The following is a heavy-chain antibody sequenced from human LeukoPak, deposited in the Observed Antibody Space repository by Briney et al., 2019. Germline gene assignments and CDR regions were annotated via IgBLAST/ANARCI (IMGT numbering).Heavy chain of an antibody. CDR3: ARDNSLRDEAWWVTP. V-gene: IGHV1-46*01. CDR1: GYTFTSNY. Sequence: ASVKVSCKAFGYTFTSNYMHWVRQAPGQGPEWMGVISPSGGSTTYAQKFQGRVTLTRDMSTSTDYLELSSLRSEDTAVYYCARDNSLRDEAWWVTPWGPGTLVTVSS. D-gene: IGHD2-15*01. CDR2: ISPSGGST. J-gene: IGHJ5*02.